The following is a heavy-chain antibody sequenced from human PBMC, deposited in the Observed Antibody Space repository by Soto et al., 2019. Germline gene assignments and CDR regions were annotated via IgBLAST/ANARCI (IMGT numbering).Heavy chain of an antibody. D-gene: IGHD2-2*01. V-gene: IGHV4-34*01. J-gene: IGHJ4*02. CDR2: INHSGST. CDR3: ARVRKSSIQLLSDYFDY. CDR1: GGSFSGYY. Sequence: QVQLQQWGAGLLKPSETLSLTCAVYGGSFSGYYWSWIRQPPGKGLEWIGEINHSGSTNYNPSLKSRVTISVDTSKNQFSLKLSSVTAADTAVYYCARVRKSSIQLLSDYFDYWGQGTLVTVSS.